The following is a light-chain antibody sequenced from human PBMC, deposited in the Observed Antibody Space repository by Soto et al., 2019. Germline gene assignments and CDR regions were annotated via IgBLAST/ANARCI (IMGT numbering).Light chain of an antibody. CDR1: SSDVGAYDY. CDR3: SSYTTSNTWV. J-gene: IGLJ3*02. Sequence: QSALTQPASVSGSPGQSITISCTGTSSDVGAYDYVSWYQQHPGKAPKFMLYEVSNRPSGLSNCFSGSKSGNTASLTISGLQAEDEADYYCSSYTTSNTWVFGGGTKVTVL. CDR2: EVS. V-gene: IGLV2-14*01.